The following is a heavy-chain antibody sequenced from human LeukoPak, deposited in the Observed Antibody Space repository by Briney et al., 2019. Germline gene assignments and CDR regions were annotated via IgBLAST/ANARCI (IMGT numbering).Heavy chain of an antibody. CDR1: GYTFTSYG. V-gene: IGHV1-18*01. Sequence: ASVKVSCKASGYTFTSYGISWVRQAPGQGLEWMGWISAYNGNTNYAQKLQGRVTMTTDTSTSTAYMELRSLRSDDTAVYYCARVHYYGSGSALYYFDYRGQGTLVTVSS. CDR3: ARVHYYGSGSALYYFDY. J-gene: IGHJ4*02. D-gene: IGHD3-10*01. CDR2: ISAYNGNT.